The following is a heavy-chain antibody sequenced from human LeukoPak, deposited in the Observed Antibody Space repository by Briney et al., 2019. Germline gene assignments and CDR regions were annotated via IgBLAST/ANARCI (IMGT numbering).Heavy chain of an antibody. CDR2: IIPIYGTT. CDR3: ARDRSSSSGDAFDI. V-gene: IGHV1-69*13. CDR1: GGTFSSYA. Sequence: SVKVSCKASGGTFSSYAISWVRQAPGQGLEWMGGIIPIYGTTNYAQKFQGRVTITADESTSTAYMELSSLRSEDTAVYYCARDRSSSSGDAFDIWGQGTMVTVSS. J-gene: IGHJ3*02. D-gene: IGHD6-6*01.